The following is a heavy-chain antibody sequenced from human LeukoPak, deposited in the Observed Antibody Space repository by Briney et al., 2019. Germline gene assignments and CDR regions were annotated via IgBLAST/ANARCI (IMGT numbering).Heavy chain of an antibody. V-gene: IGHV1-8*03. CDR2: MNPNSGNT. D-gene: IGHD7-27*01. J-gene: IGHJ6*04. CDR3: ARGWGEPSEMDV. CDR1: GYTFTGYD. Sequence: ASVKVSCKASGYTFTGYDINWVRQATGQGLVWMGWMNPNSGNTGYAQKFQGRVTITRNTSISTAYMELSSLRSEDTAVYYCARGWGEPSEMDVWGKGTTVTVSS.